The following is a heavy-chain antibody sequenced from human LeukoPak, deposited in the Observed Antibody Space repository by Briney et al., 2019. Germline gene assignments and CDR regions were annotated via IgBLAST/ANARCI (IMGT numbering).Heavy chain of an antibody. J-gene: IGHJ4*02. CDR1: GGSFSGYY. CDR3: ARAMIVVVITRRSPPHFDY. V-gene: IGHV4-34*01. CDR2: INHSGST. D-gene: IGHD3-22*01. Sequence: SETLSLTCAVYGGSFSGYYWSWIRQPPGKGLEWIGEINHSGSTNYNPSLKSRVTISVDTSKNQFSLKLSSVTAADTAVYYCARAMIVVVITRRSPPHFDYWGQGTLVTVSS.